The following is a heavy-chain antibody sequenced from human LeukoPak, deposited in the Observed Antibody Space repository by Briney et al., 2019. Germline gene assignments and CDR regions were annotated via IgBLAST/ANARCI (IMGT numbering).Heavy chain of an antibody. CDR3: ARSIVPEPGYFDY. Sequence: SETLSLTCTVSGGSISSGDYYWSWIRQPPGKGLEWIGYIYYSGSTYYNPSLKSRVTISVDTSKNQFSLKLSSVTAADTAVYYCARSIVPEPGYFDYWGQGTLVTVSS. CDR1: GGSISSGDYY. D-gene: IGHD2-2*01. V-gene: IGHV4-30-4*01. J-gene: IGHJ4*02. CDR2: IYYSGST.